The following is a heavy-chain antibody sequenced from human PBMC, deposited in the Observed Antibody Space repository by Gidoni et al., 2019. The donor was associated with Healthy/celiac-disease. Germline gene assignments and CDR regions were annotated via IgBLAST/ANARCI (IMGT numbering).Heavy chain of an antibody. D-gene: IGHD2-15*01. J-gene: IGHJ6*02. V-gene: IGHV3-21*01. CDR1: GFTFSSAS. CDR3: ARDRAVGYCSGGSCYSPRGMDV. CDR2: ISSSSSYI. Sequence: EVQLVESGGGLVKPEGSLRLSCAASGFTFSSASMNWVRQAPGKGLEWVSSISSSSSYIYYADSVKGRFTISRDNAKNSLYLQMNSLRAEDTAVYYCARDRAVGYCSGGSCYSPRGMDVWGQGTTVTVSS.